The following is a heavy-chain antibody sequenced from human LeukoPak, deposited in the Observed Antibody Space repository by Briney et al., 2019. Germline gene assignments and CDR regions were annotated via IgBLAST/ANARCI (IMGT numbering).Heavy chain of an antibody. CDR1: GRSVSTSDYY. CDR3: ARVFDS. Sequence: PSDTLSLTCTVSGRSVSTSDYYWGWIRQSPVKGLEWIGDVFYTRKTNYNPSLSGRATISIDTSKNQFSLKLTYVTAADSAVYYCARVFDSWGQGTLVTVSS. CDR2: VFYTRKT. V-gene: IGHV4-39*07. J-gene: IGHJ4*02.